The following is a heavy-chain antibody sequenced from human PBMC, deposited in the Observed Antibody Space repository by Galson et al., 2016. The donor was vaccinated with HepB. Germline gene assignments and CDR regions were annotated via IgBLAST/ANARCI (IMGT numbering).Heavy chain of an antibody. CDR1: GGSISGSGYY. CDR2: IHYSGSA. Sequence: LSLTCTVSGGSISGSGYYWSWIRHHPGKGLEWIGYIHYSGSAYYNPSLKSRLTISVDTSKNQFSLKLSSVTAADTGVYYCASLTLYYMDVWGKGTTVTVSS. CDR3: ASLTLYYMDV. J-gene: IGHJ6*03. V-gene: IGHV4-31*03.